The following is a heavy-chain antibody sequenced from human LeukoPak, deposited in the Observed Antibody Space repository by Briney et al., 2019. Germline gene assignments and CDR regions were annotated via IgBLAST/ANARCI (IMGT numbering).Heavy chain of an antibody. Sequence: GGPQRLFCGASGFPVNRNYMRWVRQSPGKAVEGVSVLYSGGCIYYADSVKGRFTISRDNSKNTLYLQMKSLRAEDTAVYYCARVLMAEGYCTNGVCSPDSDWLDPWGQGTLVTVSS. CDR1: GFPVNRNY. V-gene: IGHV3-53*05. D-gene: IGHD2-8*01. J-gene: IGHJ5*02. CDR3: ARVLMAEGYCTNGVCSPDSDWLDP. CDR2: LYSGGCI.